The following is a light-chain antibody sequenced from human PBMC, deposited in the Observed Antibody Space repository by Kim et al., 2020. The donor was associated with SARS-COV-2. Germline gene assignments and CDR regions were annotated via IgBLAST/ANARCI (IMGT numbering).Light chain of an antibody. CDR2: EDN. V-gene: IGLV6-57*01. Sequence: GNTVNTSCTRSSASIASYYVQWYQQRPGSSPTTVIYEDNQRPSGVPERFSGSIDSSSNSASLTVSGLKTEDEADYYCQSYDTSNVVFGGGTQLTVL. CDR1: SASIASYY. CDR3: QSYDTSNVV. J-gene: IGLJ2*01.